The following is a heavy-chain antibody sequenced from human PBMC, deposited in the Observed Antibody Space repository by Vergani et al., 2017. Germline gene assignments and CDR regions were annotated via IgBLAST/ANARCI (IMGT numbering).Heavy chain of an antibody. D-gene: IGHD6-19*01. CDR3: ASDTHSGQRADR. CDR1: GVAIPSSSYY. Sequence: QLHLQESGPGLVKPSETLSLTFTVSGVAIPSSSYYWCLIRQPPGKGLEWIGNIYHSGGAYMNPSLKFRVNISVDTSKNQFSLEVTSVTAADTAVYYCASDTHSGQRADRWVQGILVTVTS. J-gene: IGHJ5*02. CDR2: IYHSGGA. V-gene: IGHV4-39*01.